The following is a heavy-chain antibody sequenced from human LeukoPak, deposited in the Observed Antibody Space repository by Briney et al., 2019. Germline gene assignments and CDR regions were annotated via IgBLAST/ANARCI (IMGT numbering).Heavy chain of an antibody. Sequence: GSLRLSCAASGFTFSSNGMHWVRQAPGKGLECVAFIQDDGNNKKYADSVKGRFTISRDNSKNTLYLQMNSLRAEDTAVYYCARDWGTSSLYLVNWGQGTLVTVSS. CDR3: ARDWGTSSLYLVN. V-gene: IGHV3-30*02. CDR2: IQDDGNNK. J-gene: IGHJ4*02. CDR1: GFTFSSNG. D-gene: IGHD6-6*01.